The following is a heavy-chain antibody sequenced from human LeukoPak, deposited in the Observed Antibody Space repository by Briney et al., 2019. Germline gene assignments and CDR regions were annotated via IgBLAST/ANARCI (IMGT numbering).Heavy chain of an antibody. CDR2: INPNSGDT. Sequence: ASVTVSCKASGYTFTGYYMHWVRQAPGQGLEWMGWINPNSGDTNYAQNFQGRVTMTGDTSITTAYMELSRLTSDDTAVYFCARDPTVVRGVCDYWGQGTLVTVSS. CDR1: GYTFTGYY. D-gene: IGHD3-10*01. J-gene: IGHJ4*02. CDR3: ARDPTVVRGVCDY. V-gene: IGHV1-2*02.